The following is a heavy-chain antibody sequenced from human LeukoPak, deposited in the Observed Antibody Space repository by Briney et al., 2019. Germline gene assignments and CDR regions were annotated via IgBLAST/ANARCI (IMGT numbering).Heavy chain of an antibody. D-gene: IGHD2-15*01. CDR1: GYTFTSYG. CDR3: ARDLLNCSGGSCFDY. J-gene: IGHJ4*02. CDR2: IIPILGIA. V-gene: IGHV1-69*04. Sequence: ASVKVSCKASGYTFTSYGISWVRQAPGQGLEWMGRIIPILGIANYAQKFQGRVTITADKSTSTAYMELSSLRSEDTAVYYCARDLLNCSGGSCFDYWGQGTLVTVSS.